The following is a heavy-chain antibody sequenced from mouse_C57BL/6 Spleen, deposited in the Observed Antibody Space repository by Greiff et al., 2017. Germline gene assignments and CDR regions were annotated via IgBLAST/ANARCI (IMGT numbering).Heavy chain of an antibody. CDR2: ISDGGSYT. D-gene: IGHD2-3*01. CDR3: ARDDGYYDYYAMDY. J-gene: IGHJ4*01. CDR1: GFTFSSYA. Sequence: EVKLVESGGGLVKPGGSLKLSCAASGFTFSSYAMSWVRQTPEKRLEWVATISDGGSYTYYPDNVKGRFTISRDNAKNNLYLQMSHLKSEDTAMYYCARDDGYYDYYAMDYGGQGTSVTVSS. V-gene: IGHV5-4*01.